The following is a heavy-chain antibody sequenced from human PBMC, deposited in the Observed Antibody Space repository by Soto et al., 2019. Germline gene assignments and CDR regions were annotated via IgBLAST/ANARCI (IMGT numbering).Heavy chain of an antibody. CDR1: GGSISSGGYC. CDR3: ARDMNGNVGGGHAFDI. Sequence: QLQLQESGSGLVKPSQTLSLTCAVSGGSISSGGYCWTWIRQPPGKGLEWIGYIYHDGSTNYNPSLKGRITLSVAASKNQFLLRLTSVTAADTAVYFCARDMNGNVGGGHAFDIWGQGTLVTVSS. V-gene: IGHV4-30-2*01. CDR2: IYHDGST. D-gene: IGHD1-1*01. J-gene: IGHJ3*02.